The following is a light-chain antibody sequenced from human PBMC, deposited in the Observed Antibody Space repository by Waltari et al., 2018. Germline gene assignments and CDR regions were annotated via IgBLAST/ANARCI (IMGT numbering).Light chain of an antibody. J-gene: IGKJ2*01. Sequence: DLVMTQSPYSMAVSLGRTATLNCKSPQALLYSSNNKNYLAWYQQKLGQPPKLLFYWASTRESGVPDRFSGSGTGTDFTLTISSLQAEDVAVYYCQQYYGTPPYTFGQGTKLEIK. CDR1: QALLYSSNNKNY. CDR3: QQYYGTPPYT. V-gene: IGKV4-1*01. CDR2: WAS.